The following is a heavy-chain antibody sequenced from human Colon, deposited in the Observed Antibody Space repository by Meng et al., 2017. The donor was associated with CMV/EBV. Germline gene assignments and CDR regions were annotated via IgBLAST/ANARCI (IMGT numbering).Heavy chain of an antibody. CDR1: GYTLTELS. CDR2: FDPEDGET. V-gene: IGHV1-24*01. Sequence: ASVKVSCKVSGYTLTELSMHWVRQAPGKGLEWMGGFDPEDGETIYAQKFQGRVTMTEDTSTDTAYMELSSLRSEDTAVYYCARVAHGYCSSTSCPGYCSGGSCYRYNWFDPWGQGTLVTVSS. D-gene: IGHD2-15*01. J-gene: IGHJ5*02. CDR3: ARVAHGYCSSTSCPGYCSGGSCYRYNWFDP.